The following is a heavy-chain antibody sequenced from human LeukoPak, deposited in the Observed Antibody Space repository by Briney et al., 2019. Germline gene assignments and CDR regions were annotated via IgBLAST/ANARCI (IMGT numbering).Heavy chain of an antibody. V-gene: IGHV3-21*01. CDR2: ISSSSSYI. CDR3: ARDSCIFGRYGGY. CDR1: GFTFSSYS. Sequence: GGSLRLSCAASGFTFSSYSMNWFRQAPGRGLEWVSSISSSSSYIYYADSVKGRFTISRDNAKNSLYLQMNSLRAEDTAVYYCARDSCIFGRYGGYWGQGTLVTVSS. J-gene: IGHJ4*02. D-gene: IGHD3-3*02.